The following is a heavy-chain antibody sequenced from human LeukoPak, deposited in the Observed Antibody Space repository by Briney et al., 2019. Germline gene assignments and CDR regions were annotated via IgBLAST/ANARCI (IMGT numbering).Heavy chain of an antibody. CDR3: ARQHYGGNSVPWDY. CDR1: GYTFTGYY. V-gene: IGHV1-2*02. D-gene: IGHD4-23*01. Sequence: ASVKVSCNASGYTFTGYYMHWVRQAPGQGLEWMGWINPNSGGTNYAQKFQGRVTMTTDTSTSTAYMELRSLRSDDTAVYYCARQHYGGNSVPWDYWGQGTLVTVSS. CDR2: INPNSGGT. J-gene: IGHJ4*02.